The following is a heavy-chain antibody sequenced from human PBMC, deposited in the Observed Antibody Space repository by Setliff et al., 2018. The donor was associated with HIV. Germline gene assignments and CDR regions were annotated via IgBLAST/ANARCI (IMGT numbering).Heavy chain of an antibody. CDR1: GFTFNNAW. CDR3: ARDFGYCDSTTCYMDY. J-gene: IGHJ4*02. Sequence: PGGSLRLSCAASGFTFNNAWMIWVRQAPGKGLEWVANINQDGSEKNYVESVKGRFTISRDNAKNSLYLQMNSLRAEDTAVYYCARDFGYCDSTTCYMDYWGQGTRVTVSS. D-gene: IGHD2-2*02. CDR2: INQDGSEK. V-gene: IGHV3-7*01.